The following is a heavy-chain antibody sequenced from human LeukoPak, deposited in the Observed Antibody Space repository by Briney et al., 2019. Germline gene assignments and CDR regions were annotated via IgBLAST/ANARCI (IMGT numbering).Heavy chain of an antibody. CDR1: GFTFSSYW. D-gene: IGHD3-16*02. V-gene: IGHV3-7*01. Sequence: GGSLRLSCAASGFTFSSYWMSWVRQAPGKGLEWVANIKQDGSEKYYVDSVKGRFTISRDNAKNSLYLQMNSLRAEDTAVYYCARGGDYVWGSYPVPTFDPWGQGTLVTVSS. J-gene: IGHJ5*02. CDR3: ARGGDYVWGSYPVPTFDP. CDR2: IKQDGSEK.